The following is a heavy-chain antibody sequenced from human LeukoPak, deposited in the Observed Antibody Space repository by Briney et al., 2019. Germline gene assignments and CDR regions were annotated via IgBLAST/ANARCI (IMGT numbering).Heavy chain of an antibody. Sequence: APVKVSCKASGGTFSSYAISWVRQAPGQGLEWMGGIIPIFGTANYAQKFQGRVTMTRDTSTSTVYMELSSLRSEDTAVYYCAGPGTPYYYYGMDVWGQGTTVTVPS. CDR1: GGTFSSYA. CDR2: IIPIFGTA. CDR3: AGPGTPYYYYGMDV. J-gene: IGHJ6*02. D-gene: IGHD1-26*01. V-gene: IGHV1-69*05.